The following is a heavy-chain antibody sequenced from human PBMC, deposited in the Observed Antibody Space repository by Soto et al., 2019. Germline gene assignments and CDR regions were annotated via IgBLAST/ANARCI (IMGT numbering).Heavy chain of an antibody. CDR3: ARRYGYSFDY. Sequence: ASVKVSCKASGYTFTSYYMHWVRQAPGQGLEWMGIINPSGGSTSYAQKFQGRVTMTRDTSKNQFSLKLSSVTAADTAVYYCARRYGYSFDYWGQGTLVTVSS. J-gene: IGHJ4*02. CDR2: INPSGGST. D-gene: IGHD1-1*01. V-gene: IGHV1-46*01. CDR1: GYTFTSYY.